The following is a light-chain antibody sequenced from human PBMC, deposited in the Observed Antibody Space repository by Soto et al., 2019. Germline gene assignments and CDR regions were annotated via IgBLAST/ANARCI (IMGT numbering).Light chain of an antibody. CDR1: QTISNC. J-gene: IGKJ1*01. V-gene: IGKV1-5*03. Sequence: DIPMTQSPSTLSASVGDRVTITCRANQTISNCLAWYQQKPGKAPIILIYKVTSLETGVPARFSGGGSGTEFTLTISSLQPDDFATYYCHQYYDYSTFGQGTKVDVK. CDR3: HQYYDYST. CDR2: KVT.